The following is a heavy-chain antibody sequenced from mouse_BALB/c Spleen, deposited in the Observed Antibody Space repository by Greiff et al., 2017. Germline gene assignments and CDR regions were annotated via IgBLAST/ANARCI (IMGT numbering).Heavy chain of an antibody. D-gene: IGHD2-1*01. CDR1: GFTFSSYG. CDR2: ISSGGSYT. Sequence: EVQGVESGGDLVKPGGSLKLSCAASGFTFSSYGMSWVRQTPDKRLEWVATISSGGSYTYYPDSVKGRFTISRDNAKNTLYLQMSSLKSEDTAMYYWARAGNYDGWYFDVWGAGTTVTVSS. CDR3: ARAGNYDGWYFDV. V-gene: IGHV5-6*01. J-gene: IGHJ1*01.